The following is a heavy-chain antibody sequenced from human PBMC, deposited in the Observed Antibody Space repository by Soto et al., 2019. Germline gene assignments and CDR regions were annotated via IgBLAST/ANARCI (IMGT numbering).Heavy chain of an antibody. CDR3: ARHRGYSYGYLDY. CDR1: GGSISSSAYY. Sequence: KTSETLSLTCSVSGGSISSSAYYWGWIRQPPGKGLEWIGSIYYSGSTYYNPSLKSRVTISVDTSKNQFSLKLSSVTAADTAVYYCARHRGYSYGYLDYWGQGALVTAPQ. D-gene: IGHD5-18*01. J-gene: IGHJ4*02. CDR2: IYYSGST. V-gene: IGHV4-39*01.